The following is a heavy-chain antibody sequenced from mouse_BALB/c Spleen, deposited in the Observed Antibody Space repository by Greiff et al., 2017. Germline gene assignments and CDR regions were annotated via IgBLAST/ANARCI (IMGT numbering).Heavy chain of an antibody. J-gene: IGHJ2*01. CDR3: ARSYYDYGSWFAY. Sequence: EVKLVESGGGLVQPGGSRKLSCAASGFTFSDYGMAWVRQAPGKGPEWVAFISNLAYSIYYADTVTGRFTISRENAKNTLYLEMSSLRSEDTAMYYCARSYYDYGSWFAYWGQGTTLTVSS. V-gene: IGHV5-15*02. D-gene: IGHD2-4*01. CDR1: GFTFSDYG. CDR2: ISNLAYSI.